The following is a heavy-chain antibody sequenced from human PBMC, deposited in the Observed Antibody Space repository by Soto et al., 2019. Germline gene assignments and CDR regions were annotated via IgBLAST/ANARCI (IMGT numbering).Heavy chain of an antibody. V-gene: IGHV2-5*02. J-gene: IGHJ4*02. D-gene: IGHD6-13*01. CDR1: GFSLSTSGMG. Sequence: QITLKESGPTLVKPTQTFTLACTFSGFSLSTSGMGVGWIRQPPGKALEGLALIYWDDDKRYSPSLKSRLTINKDTAKHQVVLTMTNMDPVDTATYYCAHYSSTSSFDYWGQGTLVTVSS. CDR2: IYWDDDK. CDR3: AHYSSTSSFDY.